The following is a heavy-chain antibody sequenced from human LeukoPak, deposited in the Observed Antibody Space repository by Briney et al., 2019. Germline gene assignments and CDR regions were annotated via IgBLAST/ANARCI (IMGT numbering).Heavy chain of an antibody. CDR3: ASPDYGDYAGFHY. CDR1: GFTVSSSY. J-gene: IGHJ4*02. CDR2: IYSGGST. Sequence: GGSLRVSCAASGFTVSSSYMTWVRQAPGKGLEWVSIIYSGGSTYYADSVKGRFTISRDNSKNTLYLQMNSLRAEDTAVYYCASPDYGDYAGFHYWGQGTLVTVSS. V-gene: IGHV3-66*01. D-gene: IGHD4-17*01.